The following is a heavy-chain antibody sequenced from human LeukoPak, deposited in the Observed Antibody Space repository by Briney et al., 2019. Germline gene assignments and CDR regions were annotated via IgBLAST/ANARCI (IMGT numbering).Heavy chain of an antibody. CDR3: AKAVGATRGYYYSGMDV. V-gene: IGHV3-23*01. Sequence: GGSLRLSCAASGFTFSSYAMTWVRQAPGKGLEWVSAISGGGGSAYYADSVKGRFTISRDSSMNTLYLQMNSLTAADTAVYYCAKAVGATRGYYYSGMDVWGQGTTVTVSS. J-gene: IGHJ6*02. D-gene: IGHD1-26*01. CDR2: ISGGGGSA. CDR1: GFTFSSYA.